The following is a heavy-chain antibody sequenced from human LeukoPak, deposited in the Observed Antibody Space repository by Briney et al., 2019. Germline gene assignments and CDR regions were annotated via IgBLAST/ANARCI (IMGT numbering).Heavy chain of an antibody. CDR1: GFTFSSYW. D-gene: IGHD5-12*01. CDR3: TRGYVGIDY. V-gene: IGHV3-74*01. Sequence: GGSLRLSCAASGFTFSSYWMHWVRQAPGKGLVWVSRINSDGNTTSYADFVKGRFTISRDNAKNTLFLQMNSLRAEDTAVHYCTRGYVGIDYWGQGTLVTVSS. J-gene: IGHJ4*02. CDR2: INSDGNTT.